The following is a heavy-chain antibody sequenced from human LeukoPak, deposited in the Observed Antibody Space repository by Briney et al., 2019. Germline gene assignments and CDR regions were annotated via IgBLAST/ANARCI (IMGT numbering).Heavy chain of an antibody. CDR1: GGTFSSYA. Sequence: SVKVSCKASGGTFSSYAISWVRQAPGQGLVWMGGIIPIFGTANYAQRFQGRVTITADESTSTAYMELSSLRSEDTAVYYCARASLRLGELSAFGYWGQGTLVTVSS. J-gene: IGHJ4*02. CDR2: IIPIFGTA. D-gene: IGHD3-16*02. V-gene: IGHV1-69*13. CDR3: ARASLRLGELSAFGY.